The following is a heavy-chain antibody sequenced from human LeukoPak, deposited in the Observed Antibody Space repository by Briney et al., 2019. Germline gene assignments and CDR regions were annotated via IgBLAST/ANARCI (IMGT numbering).Heavy chain of an antibody. J-gene: IGHJ6*03. CDR3: AREGVVRGVITYCYYYMDV. Sequence: PGGSLRLSCAASGFTFSSYSMNWVRQAPGKGLEWVSSISSSSSYIYYADSVKGRFTISRDNAKNSLYLQMNSLRAEDTAVYYCAREGVVRGVITYCYYYMDVWGKGTTVTVSS. CDR1: GFTFSSYS. V-gene: IGHV3-21*01. CDR2: ISSSSSYI. D-gene: IGHD3-10*01.